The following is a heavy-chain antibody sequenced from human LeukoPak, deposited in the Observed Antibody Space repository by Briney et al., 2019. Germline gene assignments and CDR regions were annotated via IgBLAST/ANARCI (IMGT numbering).Heavy chain of an antibody. CDR1: GGSISSYY. D-gene: IGHD1-26*01. Sequence: SETLSLTCTVSGGSISSYYWSWLRQPPGKGLEWVGYIYYSGSTNYNPSLKSRVTISVDTSKNQFSLKLSSVTAADTAVYYCARDVPKVGATRVNAFDIWGQGTMVTVSS. CDR2: IYYSGST. CDR3: ARDVPKVGATRVNAFDI. J-gene: IGHJ3*02. V-gene: IGHV4-59*01.